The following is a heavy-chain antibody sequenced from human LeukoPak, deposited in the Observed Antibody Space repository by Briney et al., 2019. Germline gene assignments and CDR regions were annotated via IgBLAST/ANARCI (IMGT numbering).Heavy chain of an antibody. Sequence: SETLSLTCTVSGGSISGYYWSWIRQPPGKGLEWIGDMYYSGSTNYNPALKSRATISIDMAKNQFSLKLSSVTAADTAVYFCASMPYGVGAYYFDYWGQGTLVTVSS. J-gene: IGHJ4*02. CDR2: MYYSGST. CDR3: ASMPYGVGAYYFDY. V-gene: IGHV4-59*01. D-gene: IGHD2-2*01. CDR1: GGSISGYY.